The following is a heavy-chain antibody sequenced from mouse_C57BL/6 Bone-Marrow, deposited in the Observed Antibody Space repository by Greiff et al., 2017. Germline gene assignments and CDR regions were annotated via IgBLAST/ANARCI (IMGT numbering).Heavy chain of an antibody. CDR3: AREEENYYGSSPLFAY. J-gene: IGHJ3*01. CDR1: GYAFTNYL. V-gene: IGHV1-54*01. CDR2: INPGSGGT. Sequence: VQLMESGAELVRPGTSVKVSCKASGYAFTNYLIEWVKQRPGQGLEWIGVINPGSGGTNYNEKFKGKATLTADKSSSTAYMQLSSLTSEDSAVYFCAREEENYYGSSPLFAYWGQGTLVTVSA. D-gene: IGHD1-1*01.